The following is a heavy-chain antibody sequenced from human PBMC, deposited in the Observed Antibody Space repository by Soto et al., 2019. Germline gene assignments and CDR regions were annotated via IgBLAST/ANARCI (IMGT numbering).Heavy chain of an antibody. CDR2: ISSSGRTK. CDR1: GFTFSDYY. Sequence: GGSLRLSCAASGFTFSDYYMSWIRQAPGKGLEWVSYISSSGRTKYYADSMKSRYTISRDTAKNSLYLQINLLRAEDTAGYYCARDHYSHCGGDCYGDYYGMDVWGQGTRVTVSS. CDR3: ARDHYSHCGGDCYGDYYGMDV. V-gene: IGHV3-11*01. J-gene: IGHJ6*02. D-gene: IGHD2-21*02.